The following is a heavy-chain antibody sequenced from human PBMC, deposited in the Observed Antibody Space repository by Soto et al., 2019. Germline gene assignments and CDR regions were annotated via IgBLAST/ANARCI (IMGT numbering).Heavy chain of an antibody. CDR1: GYTFTSYG. D-gene: IGHD2-15*01. Sequence: SVKVSCKASGYTFTSYGISWVRQAPGQGLEWMGGIIPIFGTANYAQKFQGRVTLTADKSTSTAYMELSSLRSEDTAVYYCATAGYCSGGSCAWGQGTLVTVSS. CDR3: ATAGYCSGGSCA. J-gene: IGHJ4*02. V-gene: IGHV1-69*06. CDR2: IIPIFGTA.